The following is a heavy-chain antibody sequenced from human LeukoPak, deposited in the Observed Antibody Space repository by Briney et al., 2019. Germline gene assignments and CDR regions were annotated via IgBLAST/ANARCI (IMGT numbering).Heavy chain of an antibody. CDR2: IYSGGTT. V-gene: IGHV3-66*01. J-gene: IGHJ3*02. D-gene: IGHD5-12*01. CDR1: GFTFSTYS. CDR3: ARDQDSGYGDAFDI. Sequence: GGSLRLSCAASGFTFSTYSMNWVRQAPGKGLEWVSVIYSGGTTYYADSVKGRFTISRDNSKNTLYLQMNSLRAEDTAVYYCARDQDSGYGDAFDIWGQGTMVTVSS.